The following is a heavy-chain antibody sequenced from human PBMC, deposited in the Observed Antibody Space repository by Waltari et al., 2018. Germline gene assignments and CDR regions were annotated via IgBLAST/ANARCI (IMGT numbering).Heavy chain of an antibody. CDR1: GFTFSSYA. CDR2: ISGSGGST. J-gene: IGHJ4*02. D-gene: IGHD3-22*01. V-gene: IGHV3-23*01. CDR3: AKDPTPYYYDSSGYYWDY. Sequence: EVQLLESGGGLVQPGGSLRLSCAASGFTFSSYAMSWVRQAPGKGLEWVSAISGSGGSTYYADSWKGRFTISIDNSKNTLYLQMNSLRAEDTAVYYCAKDPTPYYYDSSGYYWDYWGQGTLVTVSS.